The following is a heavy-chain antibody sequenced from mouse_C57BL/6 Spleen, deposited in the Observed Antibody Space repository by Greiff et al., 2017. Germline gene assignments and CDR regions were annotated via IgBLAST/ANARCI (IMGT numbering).Heavy chain of an antibody. Sequence: EVQLQQSGPELVKPGASVKIPCKASGYTFTDYNMDWVKQSHGKSLEWIGDINPNNGGTIYNQKFKGKATLTVDKSSSTAYMELRSLTSEDTAVYYCARYEYDAWFAYWGQGTLVTVSA. CDR2: INPNNGGT. CDR3: ARYEYDAWFAY. J-gene: IGHJ3*01. CDR1: GYTFTDYN. D-gene: IGHD2-4*01. V-gene: IGHV1-18*01.